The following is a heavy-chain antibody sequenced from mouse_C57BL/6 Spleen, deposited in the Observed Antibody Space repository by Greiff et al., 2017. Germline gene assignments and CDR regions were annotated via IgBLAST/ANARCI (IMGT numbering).Heavy chain of an antibody. CDR3: AKVQGPYDDYDDY. D-gene: IGHD2-4*01. Sequence: QVQLQQPGAELVKPGASVKLSCKASGYTFTSYWMQWVKQRPGQGLEWIGEIDPSDSYTNYNQKFKGKATLTVDTSSSTAYMQLSSLTSEDSAVYYCAKVQGPYDDYDDYWGQGTTLTVSS. V-gene: IGHV1-50*01. J-gene: IGHJ2*01. CDR1: GYTFTSYW. CDR2: IDPSDSYT.